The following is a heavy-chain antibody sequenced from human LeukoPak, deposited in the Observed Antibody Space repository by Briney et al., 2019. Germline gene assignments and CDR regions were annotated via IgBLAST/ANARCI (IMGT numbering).Heavy chain of an antibody. CDR3: ASFSTVKGRVGDAFDI. V-gene: IGHV3-48*03. Sequence: GGSLRLSCAASGFTFSSYEMNWVRQAPGKGLERVSYISSSGSTIYYADPVKGRFTISRDNAKNSLYLQMNSLRAEDTAVYYCASFSTVKGRVGDAFDIWGQGTMVTVSS. D-gene: IGHD4-17*01. CDR1: GFTFSSYE. CDR2: ISSSGSTI. J-gene: IGHJ3*02.